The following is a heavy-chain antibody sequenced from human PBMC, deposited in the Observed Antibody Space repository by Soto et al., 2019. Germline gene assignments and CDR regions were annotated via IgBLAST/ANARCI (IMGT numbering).Heavy chain of an antibody. D-gene: IGHD1-26*01. V-gene: IGHV4-59*01. CDR1: GGSIGGYD. J-gene: IGHJ6*02. Sequence: PSETLCLTCSVSGGSIGGYDVSWIRQPPGKGLEWIGYIYYSGSTNYNPSLKSRVTISVDTSKNQFSLKLSSVTAADTAVYYCARDGGTFDYYYGMDVWGQGTTVTVSS. CDR3: ARDGGTFDYYYGMDV. CDR2: IYYSGST.